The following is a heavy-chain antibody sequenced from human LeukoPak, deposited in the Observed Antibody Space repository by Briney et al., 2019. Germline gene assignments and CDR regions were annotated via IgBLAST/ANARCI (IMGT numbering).Heavy chain of an antibody. CDR3: GRSGSYDVLSGYYMYGMDV. CDR2: IIPILGTK. J-gene: IGHJ6*04. Sequence: SVKVSRKVSVGTLSRYGISGVRQAPGQGLEWMGRIIPILGTKNYTQKFQGRVTITADESTSTVYMELSSLRSVDTAIYYCGRSGSYDVLSGYYMYGMDVWGKGTTVIVSS. CDR1: VGTLSRYG. D-gene: IGHD3-3*01. V-gene: IGHV1-69*13.